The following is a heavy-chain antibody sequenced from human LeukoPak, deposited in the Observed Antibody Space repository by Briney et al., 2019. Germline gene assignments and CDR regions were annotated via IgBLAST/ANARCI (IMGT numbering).Heavy chain of an antibody. D-gene: IGHD1-14*01. CDR1: GFTFSSYW. V-gene: IGHV3-7*01. J-gene: IGHJ5*02. Sequence: GGSLRLSCAASGFTFSSYWMTWVRQAPGKGLEWVANMNQDGSAKYYVDSVKGRFAISRDNAKNSLYLQMNNLRAEDTAVYYCARDNNRKDDSWGQGTLVTVSS. CDR3: ARDNNRKDDS. CDR2: MNQDGSAK.